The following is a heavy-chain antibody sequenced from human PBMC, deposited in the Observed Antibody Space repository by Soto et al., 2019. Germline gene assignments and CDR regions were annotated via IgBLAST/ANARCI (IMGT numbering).Heavy chain of an antibody. CDR3: ARALLRDITMIVVVPFDY. CDR1: GFTFSSYA. J-gene: IGHJ4*02. CDR2: ISYDGSNK. D-gene: IGHD3-22*01. V-gene: IGHV3-30-3*01. Sequence: QVQLVESGGGVVQPGRSLRLSCAASGFTFSSYAMHWVRQAPGKGLEWVAVISYDGSNKYYADSVKGRFTISRDNSKNTLYLQMNSLRAEDTAVYYCARALLRDITMIVVVPFDYWGQGTLVTVSS.